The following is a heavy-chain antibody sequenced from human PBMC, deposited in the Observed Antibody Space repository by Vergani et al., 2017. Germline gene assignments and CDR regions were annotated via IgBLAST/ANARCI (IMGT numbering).Heavy chain of an antibody. V-gene: IGHV4-59*01. CDR1: GGSISSYY. Sequence: QVQLQESGPGLVKPSETLSLTCTVPGGSISSYYWSWIRQPPGKGLEWIGYIYYSGSTNYNPSLKSRVTISVDTSKNQFSLKLSSVTAADTAVYYCARLVVADTYYYYGMDVWGQGTTVTVSS. D-gene: IGHD2-15*01. CDR3: ARLVVADTYYYYGMDV. CDR2: IYYSGST. J-gene: IGHJ6*02.